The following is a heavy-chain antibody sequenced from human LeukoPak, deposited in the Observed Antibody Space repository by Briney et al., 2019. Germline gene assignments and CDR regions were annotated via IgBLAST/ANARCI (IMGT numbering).Heavy chain of an antibody. J-gene: IGHJ4*02. CDR2: ISSSSSTI. CDR1: AFTFSSYS. D-gene: IGHD3-22*01. V-gene: IGHV3-48*02. CDR3: ARDGGYYYVIDY. Sequence: GGSLRLSCAASAFTFSSYSMNWGRQAPGKGGEGVSYISSSSSTIYYADSVKGRFTISRENAKNSLYLQMNSLRDEDTAVSYCARDGGYYYVIDYWGQGTLVTVSS.